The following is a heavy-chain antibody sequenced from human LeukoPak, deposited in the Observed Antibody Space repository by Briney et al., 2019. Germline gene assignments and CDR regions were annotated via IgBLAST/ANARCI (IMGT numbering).Heavy chain of an antibody. CDR1: GYTFTSYD. V-gene: IGHV1-8*01. Sequence: ASVKVSCKASGYTFTSYDINWVRQATGQGLEWMGWMNPNSGNTGYAQKFQGRVTMTRNTSISPAYMELSSLRSEDTAVYYCATFGERITIFYGMDVWGQGTRSPSP. J-gene: IGHJ6*02. D-gene: IGHD3-3*01. CDR2: MNPNSGNT. CDR3: ATFGERITIFYGMDV.